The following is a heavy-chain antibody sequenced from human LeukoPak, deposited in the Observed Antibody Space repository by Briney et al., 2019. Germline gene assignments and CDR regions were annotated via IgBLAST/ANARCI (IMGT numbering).Heavy chain of an antibody. CDR2: IYHSGST. V-gene: IGHV4-30-2*01. D-gene: IGHD1-14*01. CDR1: GGSISSGGYY. Sequence: PSETLSLTCTVSGGSISSGGYYWSWIRQPPGKGLEWIGYIYHSGSTYYNPSLKSRVTISVDRSKNQFSLKLSSVTAADTAVYYCARAETPALCVDYWGQGTLVTVSS. J-gene: IGHJ4*02. CDR3: ARAETPALCVDY.